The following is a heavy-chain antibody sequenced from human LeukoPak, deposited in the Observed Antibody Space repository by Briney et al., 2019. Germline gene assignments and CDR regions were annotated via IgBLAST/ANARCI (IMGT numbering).Heavy chain of an antibody. J-gene: IGHJ4*02. V-gene: IGHV4-59*08. CDR2: GYYSGST. Sequence: SETLSLTCTVSGGSFSSYYWSWVRQPPGKGLEWIGYGYYSGSTYYNPSLKSRVTISLDTSKNQFSLKLSSVTAADTAVYYCASGYFDSSGYYYPFDFWGQGTLVTVSS. CDR1: GGSFSSYY. CDR3: ASGYFDSSGYYYPFDF. D-gene: IGHD3-22*01.